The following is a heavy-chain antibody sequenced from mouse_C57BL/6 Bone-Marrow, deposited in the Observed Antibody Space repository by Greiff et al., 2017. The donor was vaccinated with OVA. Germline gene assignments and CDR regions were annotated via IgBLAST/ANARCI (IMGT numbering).Heavy chain of an antibody. CDR1: GFTFSDYY. CDR2: ISNGGGST. J-gene: IGHJ3*01. Sequence: EVQGVESGGGLVQPGGSLKLSCAASGFTFSDYYMYWVRQTPEKRLEWVAYISNGGGSTYYPDTVKGRFTISRDNAKNTLYLQMSRLKSEDTAMYYCARIPWFAYWGQGTLVTVSA. CDR3: ARIPWFAY. V-gene: IGHV5-12*01.